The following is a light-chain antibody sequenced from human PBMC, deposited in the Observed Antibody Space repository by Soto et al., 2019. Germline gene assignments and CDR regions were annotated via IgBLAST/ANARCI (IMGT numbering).Light chain of an antibody. V-gene: IGLV2-14*03. J-gene: IGLJ1*01. CDR2: DVS. CDR1: ISDVGGYNF. CDR3: SSFTGSNYV. Sequence: QSALTQPASVSGSPGQSITISCTGTISDVGGYNFVSWYQQYPGKAPKLMICDVSNRPSGVPNRFSGSKSGNTASLTISGLQAEDEADYYCSSFTGSNYVFGTGTKVTVL.